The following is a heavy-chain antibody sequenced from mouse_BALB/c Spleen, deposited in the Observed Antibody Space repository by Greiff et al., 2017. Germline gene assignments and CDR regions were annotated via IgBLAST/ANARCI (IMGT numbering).Heavy chain of an antibody. D-gene: IGHD2-1*01. Sequence: QVQLKESAAELARPGASVKMSCKASGYNFTSYTMHWVKQRPGQGLEWIGYINPSSGYTEYNQKFKDKTTLTADKSSSTAYMQLSSLTSEDSAVYYCARSGNYWFAYWGQGTLVTVSA. CDR1: GYNFTSYT. CDR3: ARSGNYWFAY. J-gene: IGHJ3*01. V-gene: IGHV1-4*02. CDR2: INPSSGYT.